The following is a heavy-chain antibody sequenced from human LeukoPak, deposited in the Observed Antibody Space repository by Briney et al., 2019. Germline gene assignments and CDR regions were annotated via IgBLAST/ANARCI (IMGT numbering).Heavy chain of an antibody. CDR1: GGTFSSYA. Sequence: SVKVSCKASGGTFSSYAISWVRQAPGQGLEWMGRIIPILGIANYAQKFQGRVTITADKSTSTAYMELSSLRSEDTAVYYCATYSYGDHRMDYWGQGTLVTVSS. J-gene: IGHJ4*02. D-gene: IGHD4-17*01. V-gene: IGHV1-69*04. CDR2: IIPILGIA. CDR3: ATYSYGDHRMDY.